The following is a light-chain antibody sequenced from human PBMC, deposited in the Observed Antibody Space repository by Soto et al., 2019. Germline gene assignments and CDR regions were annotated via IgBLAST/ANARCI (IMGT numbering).Light chain of an antibody. Sequence: VLTQSPASLSLSPRERATLSCRASQSVSSNHLAWYQQKPGQAPRLLIYGASRSATGIPDRFSGSGSGTDFTLTISRLEPEDIAMYYCQQYGSSTYTFGQGTKVDIK. CDR2: GAS. J-gene: IGKJ2*01. V-gene: IGKV3-20*01. CDR3: QQYGSSTYT. CDR1: QSVSSNH.